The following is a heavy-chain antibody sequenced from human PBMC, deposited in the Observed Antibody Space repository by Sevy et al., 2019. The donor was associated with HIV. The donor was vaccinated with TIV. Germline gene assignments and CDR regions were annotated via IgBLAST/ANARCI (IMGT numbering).Heavy chain of an antibody. V-gene: IGHV4-39*07. D-gene: IGHD3-3*02. CDR2: IYTSGST. J-gene: IGHJ6*02. CDR3: AREGGRIFGVVSLRNPHMDV. Sequence: SETLSLTCTVSGGSISSSSYYWCWIRQSPGRGLEWIGRIYTSGSTNYNPSLKSRVTMSVDTSKNQFSLKLSSVTAADTAVYYCAREGGRIFGVVSLRNPHMDVWGQGTTVTVSS. CDR1: GGSISSSSYY.